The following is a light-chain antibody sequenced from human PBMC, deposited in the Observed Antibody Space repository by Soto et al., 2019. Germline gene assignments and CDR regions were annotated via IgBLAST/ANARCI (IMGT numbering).Light chain of an antibody. V-gene: IGLV2-14*01. Sequence: QSALTQPASVSLSPGQSITISCTGTSSDVGGYNYVSWYQQHPGKAPKLMIYDVSNRPSGVSNRFSGSKSGNTASLTISGLQAEDEADYYCSSYTSSSTVVFGGGTKLTVL. J-gene: IGLJ2*01. CDR1: SSDVGGYNY. CDR2: DVS. CDR3: SSYTSSSTVV.